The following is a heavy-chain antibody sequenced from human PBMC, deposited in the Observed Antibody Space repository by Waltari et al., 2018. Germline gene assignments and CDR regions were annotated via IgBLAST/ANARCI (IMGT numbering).Heavy chain of an antibody. V-gene: IGHV5-51*03. CDR1: EYSFTSYC. CDR3: ARTASGHYGVYYWYFDL. J-gene: IGHJ2*01. D-gene: IGHD4-17*01. Sequence: EVQLVQSGAEVQKPGASLKISCTGSEYSFTSYCIGWVRQMPGKGLEWMGIIYPSDSDTRYSASFQGQVTISADKSISTAYLQWSSLKASDTAMYYCARTASGHYGVYYWYFDLWGRGTLVTVSS. CDR2: IYPSDSDT.